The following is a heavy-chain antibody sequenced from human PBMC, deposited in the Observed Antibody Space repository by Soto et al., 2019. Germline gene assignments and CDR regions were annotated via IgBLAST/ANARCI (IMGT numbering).Heavy chain of an antibody. V-gene: IGHV3-13*04. CDR1: GFTFSSYD. J-gene: IGHJ4*02. Sequence: GGSLRLSCAASGFTFSSYDMHWVRQATGKGLEWVSAIGTAGDTYYPGSVKGRFTISRENAKNSLYLQMNSLRAGVTAVYYCARVHSSGWDFDYWGQGTLVTVSS. D-gene: IGHD6-19*01. CDR2: IGTAGDT. CDR3: ARVHSSGWDFDY.